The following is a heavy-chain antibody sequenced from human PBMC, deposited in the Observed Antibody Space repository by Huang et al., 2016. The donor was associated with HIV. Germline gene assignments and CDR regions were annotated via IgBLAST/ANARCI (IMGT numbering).Heavy chain of an antibody. CDR2: VSFRSKT. D-gene: IGHD2-8*01. CDR3: ARQTAPTNGVYNFFLRY. Sequence: LLQESGPGLVKPSETLSLTCIVSGGSVKNDNYYWGWIRQPPGKGLEWIGGVSFRSKTFTSPFLNVRVVMSIDTSNSQFSLTLRAVTAADSAMYYCARQTAPTNGVYNFFLRYWGPGSLVTVSS. CDR1: GGSVKNDNYY. V-gene: IGHV4-39*01. J-gene: IGHJ4*02.